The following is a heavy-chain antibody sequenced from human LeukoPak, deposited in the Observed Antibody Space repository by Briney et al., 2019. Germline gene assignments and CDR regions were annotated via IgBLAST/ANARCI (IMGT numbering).Heavy chain of an antibody. J-gene: IGHJ4*02. V-gene: IGHV3-21*06. CDR3: AREPSGWYLDY. D-gene: IGHD6-19*01. CDR1: GFTFSDYS. Sequence: GGSLRLSCAVSGFTFSDYSINWVRQAPGKGLEWVSYISGSSNYIYYADSVKGRFTISRDSAKNSVYLQMNSLRVEDTAVYYCAREPSGWYLDYWGQGTLVTVSS. CDR2: ISGSSNYI.